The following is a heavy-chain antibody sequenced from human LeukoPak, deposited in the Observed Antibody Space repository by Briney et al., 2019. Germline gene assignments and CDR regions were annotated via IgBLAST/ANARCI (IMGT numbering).Heavy chain of an antibody. J-gene: IGHJ4*02. V-gene: IGHV3-7*01. CDR1: GFTFSAYW. Sequence: PGGSLRLSCAASGFTFSAYWMNWVRQAPGKGLEWVANINQDGSEKSFVDSVKGRFTISRDNAKNSLYLQMNSLRAEDTAVYYCARVYQGVAIFDGIDYWGQGTLVTVSS. CDR2: INQDGSEK. D-gene: IGHD3-3*01. CDR3: ARVYQGVAIFDGIDY.